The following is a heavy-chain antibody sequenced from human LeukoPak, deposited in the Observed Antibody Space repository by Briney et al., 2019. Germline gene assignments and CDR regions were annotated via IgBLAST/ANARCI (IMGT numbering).Heavy chain of an antibody. V-gene: IGHV3-7*01. CDR2: IKQDGSEK. J-gene: IGHJ4*02. D-gene: IGHD3-22*01. CDR1: GFTFSIYW. CDR3: ARVGIAYYYDSSGYYTDF. Sequence: GGSLRLSCAASGFTFSIYWMSWVRQAPGKGLEWVANIKQDGSEKYYVDSVKGRFTISRDNAKNSLYLQMNSLRAEDTAVYYCARVGIAYYYDSSGYYTDFWGQGTLVTVSS.